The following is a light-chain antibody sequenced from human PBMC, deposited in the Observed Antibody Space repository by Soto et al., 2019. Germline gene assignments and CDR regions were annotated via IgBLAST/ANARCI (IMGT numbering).Light chain of an antibody. CDR2: EVT. CDR3: SSHAGNYNSV. CDR1: SSDVGGYDH. V-gene: IGLV2-8*01. J-gene: IGLJ1*01. Sequence: QSALAQPPSASGSPGQSVTIPCTGTSSDVGGYDHVSWYQQHPGKAPKLMIYEVTKRPAGVPDRFSGSKSGNTASLTVSGLQAEDEAAYYCSSHAGNYNSVFGTGTKVTVL.